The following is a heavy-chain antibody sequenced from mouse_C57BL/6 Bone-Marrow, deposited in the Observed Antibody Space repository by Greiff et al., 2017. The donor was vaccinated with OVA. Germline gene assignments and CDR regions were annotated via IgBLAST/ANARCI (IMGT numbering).Heavy chain of an antibody. CDR1: GYAFTNYL. J-gene: IGHJ4*01. CDR2: INPGSGGT. CDR3: ARPGSSYDYYAMDY. D-gene: IGHD1-1*01. V-gene: IGHV1-54*01. Sequence: VQLQQSGAELVRPGTSVKVSCKASGYAFTNYLIEWVKQRPGQGLEWIGVINPGSGGTNYNEKFKGKATLTADKSSSTAYMQLSSLTSEDSAVYFCARPGSSYDYYAMDYWGQGTSVTVSS.